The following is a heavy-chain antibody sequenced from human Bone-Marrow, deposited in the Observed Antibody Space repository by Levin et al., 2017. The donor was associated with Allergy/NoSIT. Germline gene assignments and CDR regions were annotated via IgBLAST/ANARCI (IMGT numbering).Heavy chain of an antibody. J-gene: IGHJ4*02. D-gene: IGHD3-22*01. V-gene: IGHV1-24*01. CDR3: GTAHYNDNSGYYFIDH. CDR2: FDPEERKI. Sequence: PGGSLRLSCKVSGYTLNDVPIHWVRQGPLEGLEWIGGFDPEERKILYAQKFQGRVTMPEDTFTDTAYLEVSSLTSEDTAVYYCGTAHYNDNSGYYFIDHWGQGTLVTVSS. CDR1: GYTLNDVP.